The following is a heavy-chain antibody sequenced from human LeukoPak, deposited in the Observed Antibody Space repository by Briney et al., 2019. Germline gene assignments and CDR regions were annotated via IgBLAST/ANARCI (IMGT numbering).Heavy chain of an antibody. CDR3: ARASEQYNSIDY. J-gene: IGHJ4*02. CDR1: GGSFSGYY. Sequence: PSETLSLTCAVYGGSFSGYYWSWIRQPPGKGLEWIGEINHRGSTTYNPSLKSRVTISVDTSKSQFSLKLSSLTAADTAVYYCARASEQYNSIDYWGQGTLVTVSS. CDR2: INHRGST. V-gene: IGHV4-34*01. D-gene: IGHD6-19*01.